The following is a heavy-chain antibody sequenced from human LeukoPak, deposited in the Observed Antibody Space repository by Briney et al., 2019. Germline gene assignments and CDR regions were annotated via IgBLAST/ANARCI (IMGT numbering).Heavy chain of an antibody. CDR2: IHSDGIGT. CDR3: ARDQGSFDY. J-gene: IGHJ4*02. CDR1: GFTFSSYW. V-gene: IGHV3-74*01. Sequence: PGGSLRLSCAASGFTFSSYWMHWIRQAPGKGLVWVSRIHSDGIGTSYADSVRGRFTISRDNAKNTLYLQMNSLRAEVTAVYYCARDQGSFDYWGQGTLVTVSS.